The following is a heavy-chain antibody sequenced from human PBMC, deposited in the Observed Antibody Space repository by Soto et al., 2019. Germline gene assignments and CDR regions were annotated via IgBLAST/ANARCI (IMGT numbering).Heavy chain of an antibody. CDR3: AKDGVSNYASDYYYMDV. V-gene: IGHV3-23*01. Sequence: PGGSLRLSCAASGFTFSSYAMSWVRQAPGKGLEWVSAISGSGGSTYYADSVKGRFTISRDNSKNTLYLQMNSLRAEDTAVYYCAKDGVSNYASDYYYMDVWGKGTTVTVSS. CDR1: GFTFSSYA. CDR2: ISGSGGST. J-gene: IGHJ6*03. D-gene: IGHD4-4*01.